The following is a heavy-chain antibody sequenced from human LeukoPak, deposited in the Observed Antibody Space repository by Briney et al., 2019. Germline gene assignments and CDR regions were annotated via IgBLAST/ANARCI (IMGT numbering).Heavy chain of an antibody. CDR1: GLMFSSHG. D-gene: IGHD3-22*01. V-gene: IGHV3-33*01. J-gene: IGHJ4*02. CDR3: ARARNNYDSSGYSALDY. Sequence: GRSLRLSCAASSGLMFSSHGMHLVRQAPGKGLEWVAVIWYDGSNEYYADSVKGQFTISRDNSKNTLYLQMNSLRAEDTAVYYCARARNNYDSSGYSALDYWGQGTLVTVSS. CDR2: IWYDGSNE.